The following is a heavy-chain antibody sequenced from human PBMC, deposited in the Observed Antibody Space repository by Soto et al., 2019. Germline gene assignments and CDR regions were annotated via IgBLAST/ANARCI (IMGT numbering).Heavy chain of an antibody. CDR3: ARLVASEAGYGMDV. Sequence: GGSLRLSCAASGFTFTRYSMNWVRQAPGKGLEWVSSISSTTNYIFYADSVKGRFTISRDNAKNSLYLQMNSLRAEDTAVYYCARLVASEAGYGMDVWGQGTTVTVSS. CDR2: ISSTTNYI. CDR1: GFTFTRYS. D-gene: IGHD2-15*01. J-gene: IGHJ6*02. V-gene: IGHV3-21*01.